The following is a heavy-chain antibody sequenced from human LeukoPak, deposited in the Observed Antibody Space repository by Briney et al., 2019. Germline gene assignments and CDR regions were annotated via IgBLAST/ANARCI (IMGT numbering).Heavy chain of an antibody. CDR2: ITYDGSNN. Sequence: GGSLRLSWAASGFTFNSYGMHWVRQAPGKGLGWVGVITYDGSNNYYADSVRGRFTIYRDNSKNALYLQMNSLRAVGTVVYYCVDYDSSGYYSWGQGTLVTVSS. D-gene: IGHD3-22*01. V-gene: IGHV3-30*03. CDR3: VDYDSSGYYS. J-gene: IGHJ4*02. CDR1: GFTFNSYG.